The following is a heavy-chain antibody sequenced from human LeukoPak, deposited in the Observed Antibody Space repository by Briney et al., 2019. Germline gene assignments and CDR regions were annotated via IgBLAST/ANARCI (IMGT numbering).Heavy chain of an antibody. Sequence: ASVKVSCKASGGTFSSYAISWVRQAPGQGLEWMGRIIPIFGTANYAQKFQGRVTITTDESTSTAYMELSSLRSEDTAVYYCARDRANWGFDYWGQGTLVTVSS. CDR2: IIPIFGTA. CDR3: ARDRANWGFDY. D-gene: IGHD7-27*01. J-gene: IGHJ4*02. V-gene: IGHV1-69*05. CDR1: GGTFSSYA.